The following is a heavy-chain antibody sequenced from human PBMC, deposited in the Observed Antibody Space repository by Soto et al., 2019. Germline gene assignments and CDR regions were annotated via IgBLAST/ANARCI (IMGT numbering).Heavy chain of an antibody. D-gene: IGHD3-10*01. V-gene: IGHV1-18*01. CDR1: GYTFNTFG. Sequence: PSVKVSCKASGYTFNTFGITWVRQAPGQGLEWMGCVNGYNNKRDYSRKLQDRITLTADPSTSTSYMELRSLTSDDTAVYYCARGWGKYFGFFDLWGQGTLVTVSS. CDR2: VNGYNNKR. CDR3: ARGWGKYFGFFDL. J-gene: IGHJ4*02.